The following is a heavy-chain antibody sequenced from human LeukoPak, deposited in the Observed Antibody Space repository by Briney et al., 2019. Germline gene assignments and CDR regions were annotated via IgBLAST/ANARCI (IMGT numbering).Heavy chain of an antibody. Sequence: SETLSLTCTVSGGSISSSSYYWGWIRQPPGKGLEWIGSIYYSGSTYYNPSLKSRVTISVDTSKNQFSLKLSSVTAADTAVYYCARRGGSGRAFDYWGQGTLVTVSS. CDR3: ARRGGSGRAFDY. J-gene: IGHJ4*02. CDR1: GGSISSSSYY. D-gene: IGHD1-26*01. V-gene: IGHV4-39*01. CDR2: IYYSGST.